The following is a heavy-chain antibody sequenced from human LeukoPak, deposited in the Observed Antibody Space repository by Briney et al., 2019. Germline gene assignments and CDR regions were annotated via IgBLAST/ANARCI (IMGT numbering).Heavy chain of an antibody. CDR1: GGSISSYY. D-gene: IGHD3-9*01. Sequence: SETLSPTCTVSGGSISSYYWSWIRQPPGKGLEWIGYIYYSGSTNYNPSLKSRVTISVDTSKNQFSLKLSSVTAADTAVYYCARTQPRLLGIDSRYSYMDVWGKGTTVTVSS. J-gene: IGHJ6*03. V-gene: IGHV4-59*01. CDR3: ARTQPRLLGIDSRYSYMDV. CDR2: IYYSGST.